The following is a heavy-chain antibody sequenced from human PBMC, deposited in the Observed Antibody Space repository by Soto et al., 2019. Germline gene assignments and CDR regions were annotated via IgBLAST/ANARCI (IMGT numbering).Heavy chain of an antibody. J-gene: IGHJ4*02. CDR2: ISYDGSNK. Sequence: QVQLVESGGDVVQPGRSLRLSCAASGFTFSSYAMHWVRQAPGKGLERVAVISYDGSNKYYADSVKGRFTISRDNSKNKLYLQMKSLSAEETALYYCARTPDTDMADYFDYWGQGTLVTAS. D-gene: IGHD5-18*01. CDR3: ARTPDTDMADYFDY. V-gene: IGHV3-30-3*01. CDR1: GFTFSSYA.